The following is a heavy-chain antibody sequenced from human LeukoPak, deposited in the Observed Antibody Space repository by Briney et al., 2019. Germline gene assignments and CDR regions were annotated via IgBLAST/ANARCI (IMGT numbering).Heavy chain of an antibody. CDR1: GFTFSNSA. J-gene: IGHJ4*02. V-gene: IGHV3-21*01. D-gene: IGHD3-9*01. CDR3: ARDPLRYLRVGHYDY. Sequence: GGSLRLSCAASGFTFSNSAMNWVREVPGKGLEWVSSIDYDSSHIYYAASVRGRFTISRDNARNSVYLQMNSLRVEDTAVYYYARDPLRYLRVGHYDYWGQGTLVAVSS. CDR2: IDYDSSHI.